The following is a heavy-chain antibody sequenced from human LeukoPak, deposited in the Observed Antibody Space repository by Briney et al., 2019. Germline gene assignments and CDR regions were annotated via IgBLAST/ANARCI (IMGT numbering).Heavy chain of an antibody. Sequence: ASVKVSCKASGYTFTGYYLHWVRQAPGPGLECMGWINPNSGGTNYVQKLQGRVTMTSDASISTAYMELSSLTSDDTAAYYCARDRGGRRDGHLNWGQGTLVTVSS. CDR3: ARDRGGRRDGHLN. CDR2: INPNSGGT. CDR1: GYTFTGYY. V-gene: IGHV1-2*02. J-gene: IGHJ4*02. D-gene: IGHD5-24*01.